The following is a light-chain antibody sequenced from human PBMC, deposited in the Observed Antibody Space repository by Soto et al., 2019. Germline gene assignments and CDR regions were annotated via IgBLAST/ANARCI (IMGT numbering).Light chain of an antibody. CDR3: CSYVGSSTFVV. V-gene: IGLV2-23*03. CDR2: EGS. CDR1: SSDVGSYNL. J-gene: IGLJ2*01. Sequence: QSALTQPASVSGSPGQSITISCTGTSSDVGSYNLVSWYQQYPGKAPKLMIYEGSKRPSGVSNRFSGSKSGNTASLTISGLQAEEEADYHCCSYVGSSTFVVFGGGTQLTVL.